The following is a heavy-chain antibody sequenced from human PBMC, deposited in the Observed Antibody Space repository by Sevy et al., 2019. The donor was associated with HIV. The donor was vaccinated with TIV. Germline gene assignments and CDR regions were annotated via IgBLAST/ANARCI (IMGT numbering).Heavy chain of an antibody. CDR2: MNPDSGNT. CDR3: ARGPYDSSPVYYYYYGMDV. D-gene: IGHD3-3*01. Sequence: ASVKVSCKASGYIFTNYEINWVRQATGQGLEWLGRMNPDSGNTDYLQKFQGRVTMTRNTSISTAYMELSSLRSEDTAVYFCARGPYDSSPVYYYYYGMDVWGQGTPVTVSS. V-gene: IGHV1-8*01. CDR1: GYIFTNYE. J-gene: IGHJ6*02.